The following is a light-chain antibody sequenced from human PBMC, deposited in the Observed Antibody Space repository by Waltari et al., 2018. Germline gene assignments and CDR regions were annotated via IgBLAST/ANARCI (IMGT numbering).Light chain of an antibody. CDR1: ALPTKY. CDR3: YSTDSSGHHRV. Sequence: SYDLTQPPSASVSPGQMARITCSGDALPTKYAYWYQQKSGRAPVLVIYEDNKRPSGIPEGFSGSSSWTMATLTSSGAQVEDEADYYCYSTDSSGHHRVFGGGTKLTVL. CDR2: EDN. J-gene: IGLJ2*01. V-gene: IGLV3-10*01.